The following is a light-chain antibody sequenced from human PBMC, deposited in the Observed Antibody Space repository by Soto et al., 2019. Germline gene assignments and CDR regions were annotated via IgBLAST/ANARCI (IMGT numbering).Light chain of an antibody. Sequence: QSALTQPASVSGSPGQSITISCTGTNSDAVSYDGVSWYQHQPGKAPKLIIYEGNKRPSGVSNRFSGPQSGNMASLTISGLQAEDEADYYCCSYAYTNNWVFGGGTKLTVL. J-gene: IGLJ3*02. CDR2: EGN. V-gene: IGLV2-23*01. CDR3: CSYAYTNNWV. CDR1: NSDAVSYDG.